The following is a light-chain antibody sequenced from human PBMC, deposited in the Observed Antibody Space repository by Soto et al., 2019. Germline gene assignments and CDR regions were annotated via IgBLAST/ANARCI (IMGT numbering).Light chain of an antibody. CDR1: QRVLYSSTNNDY. CDR3: QQYYSTPPWT. V-gene: IGKV4-1*01. J-gene: IGKJ1*01. Sequence: DIVMTQSPDSLAVSLGERATINCKSSQRVLYSSTNNDYLAWYQQKPGQPPKLLIYLASTRESGVPDRFSGSGSGTDFTLTISSLQAEDVAVYYCQQYYSTPPWTFGQGTKVEIK. CDR2: LAS.